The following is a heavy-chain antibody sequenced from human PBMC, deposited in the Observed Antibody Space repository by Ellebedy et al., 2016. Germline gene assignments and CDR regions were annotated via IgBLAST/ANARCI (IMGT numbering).Heavy chain of an antibody. D-gene: IGHD4-23*01. CDR3: GRGADGYNGGRDDY. J-gene: IGHJ4*02. CDR1: GFTFSTYW. V-gene: IGHV3-7*01. Sequence: GESLKISCAAAGFTFSTYWMTWVRQAPGEGLEWVANIKEDGSQKYYVGSVKGRFTISRDNAKNSLYLQMNRLRAEDTAVYYCGRGADGYNGGRDDYWGQGTLVTVSS. CDR2: IKEDGSQK.